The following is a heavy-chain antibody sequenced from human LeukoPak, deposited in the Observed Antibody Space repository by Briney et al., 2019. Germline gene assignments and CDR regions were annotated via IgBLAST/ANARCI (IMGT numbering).Heavy chain of an antibody. D-gene: IGHD5-12*01. J-gene: IGHJ4*02. Sequence: GGSLRLSCAASGFTFSSYAMSWVRQAPGKGLEWVSAISGSGGSTYYADSVKGRFTISRDNSKNTLYLQMNSLRAEDTAVYYCATSPYVATTNEVDYWGQGTLVTVSS. CDR2: ISGSGGST. CDR1: GFTFSSYA. CDR3: ATSPYVATTNEVDY. V-gene: IGHV3-23*01.